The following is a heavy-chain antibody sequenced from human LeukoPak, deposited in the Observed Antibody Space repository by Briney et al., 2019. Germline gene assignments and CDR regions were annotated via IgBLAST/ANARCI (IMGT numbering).Heavy chain of an antibody. V-gene: IGHV4-59*01. CDR1: GGSISSYY. J-gene: IGHJ5*02. CDR2: IYYSGST. CDR3: ARVSISSPMSACFDP. Sequence: SETLSLTCTVSGGSISSYYWSWIRQPPGKGLEWSGYIYYSGSTNYNPSLKSRVTISVDTSKNQFSLKLSSVTAADTAVYYCARVSISSPMSACFDPWGQGTLVTVSS. D-gene: IGHD6-13*01.